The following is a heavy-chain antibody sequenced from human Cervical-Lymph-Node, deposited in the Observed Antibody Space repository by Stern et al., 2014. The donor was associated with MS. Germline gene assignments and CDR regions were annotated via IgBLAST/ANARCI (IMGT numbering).Heavy chain of an antibody. CDR1: GYTFTYRY. J-gene: IGHJ4*02. Sequence: VQLVESGAEVKKPGSSVKVSCKASGYTFTYRYLHWVRQAPGQALEWMGWITPFNGNTNYAQKFQDRVTITRDRSMSTAYMELSSLRSEDTAMYYCATTSYCGGDCYSSFDYWGQGTLVTVSS. V-gene: IGHV1-45*02. CDR2: ITPFNGNT. D-gene: IGHD2-21*02. CDR3: ATTSYCGGDCYSSFDY.